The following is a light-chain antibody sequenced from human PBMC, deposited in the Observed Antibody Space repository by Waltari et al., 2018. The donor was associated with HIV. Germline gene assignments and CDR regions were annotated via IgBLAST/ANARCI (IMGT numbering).Light chain of an antibody. V-gene: IGKV1-27*01. J-gene: IGKJ1*01. CDR1: QAINNY. CDR2: AAS. CDR3: QKYNSAPRT. Sequence: DIQMTQSPSSLSASIGDRVTISCRASQAINNYLAWYQQKPGRVPDLLIYAASTLRSGVPSRFSGSGSGTDFTLTISSLQPEDVATYYCQKYNSAPRTFGQGTKVEIK.